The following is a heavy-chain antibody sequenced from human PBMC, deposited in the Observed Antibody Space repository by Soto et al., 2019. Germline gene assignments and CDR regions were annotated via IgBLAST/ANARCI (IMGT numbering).Heavy chain of an antibody. CDR3: ARVTHGRDSYYYYGMDV. CDR1: GGTFSSYA. J-gene: IGHJ6*02. Sequence: SSVKVSCKASGGTFSSYAISWVRQAPGQGLEWMGGIIPIFGTANYAQKFQGRVTITADKSTSTAYMELSSLRSEDTAVYYCARVTHGRDSYYYYGMDVWGQGTTVTVSS. V-gene: IGHV1-69*06. CDR2: IIPIFGTA. D-gene: IGHD2-15*01.